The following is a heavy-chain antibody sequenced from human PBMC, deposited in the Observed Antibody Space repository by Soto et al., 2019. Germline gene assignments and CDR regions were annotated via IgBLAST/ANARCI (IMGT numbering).Heavy chain of an antibody. CDR1: GFTFGDYA. Sequence: PVGSLRLSGTSSGFTFGDYAMNWVRQAPGKGLEWVGLIRSKAYGGTTEYAASVKGRFTISRDDSKSIAYLQMNSLKTEDTAVYYCTRDLFGSGWYPYFDYWGQGTLVTVSS. CDR2: IRSKAYGGTT. V-gene: IGHV3-49*04. D-gene: IGHD6-19*01. CDR3: TRDLFGSGWYPYFDY. J-gene: IGHJ4*02.